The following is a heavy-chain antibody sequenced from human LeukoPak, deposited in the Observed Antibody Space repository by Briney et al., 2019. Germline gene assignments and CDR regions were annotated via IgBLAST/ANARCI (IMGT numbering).Heavy chain of an antibody. Sequence: PGGSLRLSCAASGFIFSGYYMTWLRQAPRKGLEWLSYISSNSGSIYNADSVKGRFTISRDNAKNSLYLQMNSLRAEDTAVYFCARAMRLFSSSHYYFDYWGQGALVTVSS. D-gene: IGHD6-13*01. CDR2: ISSNSGSI. V-gene: IGHV3-11*01. CDR3: ARAMRLFSSSHYYFDY. CDR1: GFIFSGYY. J-gene: IGHJ4*02.